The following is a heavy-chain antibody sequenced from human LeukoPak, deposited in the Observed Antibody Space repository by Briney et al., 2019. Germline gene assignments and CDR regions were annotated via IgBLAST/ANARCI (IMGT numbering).Heavy chain of an antibody. CDR3: SRACAFVVANFLDY. V-gene: IGHV3-23*01. CDR1: GFTFSIYA. J-gene: IGHJ4*02. D-gene: IGHD2-15*01. CDR2: IGDIT. Sequence: GPLRFSCAASGFTFSIYAMSGVCQPPGRGLEGVSVIGDITSSADAAAGRFTISRDNSKNTMSLQMNSLRRQDQAISYFSRACAFVVANFLDYWGQGTLVTVSS.